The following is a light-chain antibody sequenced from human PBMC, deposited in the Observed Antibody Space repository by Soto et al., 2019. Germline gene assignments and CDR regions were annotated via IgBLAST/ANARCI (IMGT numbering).Light chain of an antibody. CDR1: QSVSSN. V-gene: IGKV3-15*01. Sequence: EIVMTQSPATLSVSPGKRATFSCRASQSVSSNLAWYQQKPGQAPRLLIYGASTRATAIPVKFSGSGSGTEFTLTISSLQSEDVAVYYCQQYNNWPLTFGQGTKVEIK. CDR3: QQYNNWPLT. J-gene: IGKJ1*01. CDR2: GAS.